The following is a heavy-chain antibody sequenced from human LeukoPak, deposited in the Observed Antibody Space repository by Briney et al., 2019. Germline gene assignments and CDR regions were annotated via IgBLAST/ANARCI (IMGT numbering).Heavy chain of an antibody. V-gene: IGHV3-33*01. D-gene: IGHD6-13*01. CDR2: IWYDGSNK. CDR3: ARDRLYSSSCPDY. J-gene: IGHJ4*02. CDR1: GFTFSSYG. Sequence: PGRSLRLSCAASGFTFSSYGMHWVRQAPGKGLEWVAVIWYDGSNKYYADSVKGRFTISRDNSKNTLYLQMNSLRAEDTAVYYCARDRLYSSSCPDYWGQGTLVTVSS.